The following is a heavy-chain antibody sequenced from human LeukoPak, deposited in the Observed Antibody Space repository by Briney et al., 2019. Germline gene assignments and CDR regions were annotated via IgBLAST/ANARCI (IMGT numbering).Heavy chain of an antibody. V-gene: IGHV4-34*01. CDR1: GGSFSGYY. CDR2: INHSGST. CDR3: AREEVGAPHFDY. D-gene: IGHD1-26*01. Sequence: SETLSLTCAVYGGSFSGYYWSWIRQPPGKGLEWIGEINHSGSTNYNPSLKSRVTMSVDTSKNQFSLKLSSVTAADTAVYYCAREEVGAPHFDYWGQGTLVTVSS. J-gene: IGHJ4*02.